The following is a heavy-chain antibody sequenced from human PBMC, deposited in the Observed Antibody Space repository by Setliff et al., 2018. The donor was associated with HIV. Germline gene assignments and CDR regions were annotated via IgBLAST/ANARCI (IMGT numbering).Heavy chain of an antibody. V-gene: IGHV3-15*01. J-gene: IGHJ2*01. CDR2: IKSKTDGGTT. CDR1: GFTFSSYE. CDR3: TTVKIAAAGIYWYFDL. D-gene: IGHD6-13*01. Sequence: PGGSLRLSCAASGFTFSSYEMNWVRQAPGKGLEWVGRIKSKTDGGTTDYAAPVKGRFTISRDDSKNTLYLQMNSLKTEDTAVYYCTTVKIAAAGIYWYFDLWGRGTLVTVSS.